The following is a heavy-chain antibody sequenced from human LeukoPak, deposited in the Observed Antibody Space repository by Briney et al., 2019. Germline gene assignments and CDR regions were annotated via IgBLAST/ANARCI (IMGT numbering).Heavy chain of an antibody. CDR3: ARGVRSLFVVSTFDS. V-gene: IGHV4-4*07. CDR1: DTSINTYY. J-gene: IGHJ4*02. Sequence: SETLSLTCTVSDTSINTYYWSWIRQPAGKGLEWIGHIYTTGTTNYNPSLQSRVTVSVDTSKNQFSLQLRSVTSADTAVYFCARGVRSLFVVSTFDSWGQGILVTVSS. CDR2: IYTTGTT. D-gene: IGHD2-8*02.